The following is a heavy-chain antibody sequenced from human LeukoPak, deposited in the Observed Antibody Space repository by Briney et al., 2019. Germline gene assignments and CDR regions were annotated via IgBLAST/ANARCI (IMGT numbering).Heavy chain of an antibody. D-gene: IGHD3-10*01. J-gene: IGHJ5*02. CDR3: ASTPYYYGSGVSYP. V-gene: IGHV3-11*01. CDR1: GFTFSDYY. CDR2: ISSSSSTI. Sequence: GGSLRLSCAASGFTFSDYYMSWIRQAPGKGLEWVSYISSSSSTIYYADSVKGRFTISRDNAKNSLYLQMNSLRAEDTAVYYCASTPYYYGSGVSYPWGQGTLVTVSS.